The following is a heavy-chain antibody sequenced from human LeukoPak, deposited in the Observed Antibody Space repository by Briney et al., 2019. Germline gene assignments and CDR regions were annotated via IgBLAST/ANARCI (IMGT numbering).Heavy chain of an antibody. CDR2: ISSSGAYT. CDR1: GFTFSSYA. J-gene: IGHJ4*02. D-gene: IGHD3-22*01. Sequence: PGGSLRLSCAASGFTFSSYAMSWVRQAPGKGLEWVSRISSSGAYTSYADSVKGRFTISRDNSKSTLCLQMNSLRAEDTAVYYCAKIPDYYDNSGNAYWCQGTLVTVSS. V-gene: IGHV3-23*01. CDR3: AKIPDYYDNSGNAY.